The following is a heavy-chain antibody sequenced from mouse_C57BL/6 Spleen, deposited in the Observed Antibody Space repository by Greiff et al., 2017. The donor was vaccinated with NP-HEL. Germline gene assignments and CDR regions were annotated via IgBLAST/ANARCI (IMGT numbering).Heavy chain of an antibody. CDR2: INPNNGGT. CDR1: GYTFTDYY. V-gene: IGHV1-26*01. Sequence: VQLQQSGPELVKPGASVKISCKASGYTFTDYYMNWVKQSHGKSLEWIGDINPNNGGTSYNQKFKGKATLTVDKSSSTAYMELRSLTSEDSAVYYCARLSHDVWGTGTTVTVSS. J-gene: IGHJ1*03. CDR3: ARLSHDV.